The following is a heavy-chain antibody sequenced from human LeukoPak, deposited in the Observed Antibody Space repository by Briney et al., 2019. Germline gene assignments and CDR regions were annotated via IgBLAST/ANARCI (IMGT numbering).Heavy chain of an antibody. J-gene: IGHJ6*04. V-gene: IGHV3-23*01. CDR2: ISGSGGST. CDR1: GFTFSSYA. CDR3: AKEKFYRGSLDV. D-gene: IGHD3-10*01. Sequence: GGSLRLSCAASGFTFSSYAMSWVRQAPGKGLEWVSAISGSGGSTYYADSVKGRFTISRDNSKSTLYLQMNGLRTEDTAVYYCAKEKFYRGSLDVWSSGTTVTVSS.